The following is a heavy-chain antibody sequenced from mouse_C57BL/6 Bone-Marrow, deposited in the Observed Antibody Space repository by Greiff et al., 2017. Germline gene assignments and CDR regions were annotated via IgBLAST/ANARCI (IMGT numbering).Heavy chain of an antibody. CDR2: IDPEDGET. CDR3: AGSTIVTTRYFDY. D-gene: IGHD2-5*01. Sequence: EVQGVESGAELVKPGASVKLSCTASGFNIKDYYMHWVKQRTEQGLEWIGRIDPEDGETKYAPKFQGKATITADTSSNTAYLQLSSLTSEDTAVYYCAGSTIVTTRYFDYWGQGTTLTVSS. J-gene: IGHJ2*01. V-gene: IGHV14-2*01. CDR1: GFNIKDYY.